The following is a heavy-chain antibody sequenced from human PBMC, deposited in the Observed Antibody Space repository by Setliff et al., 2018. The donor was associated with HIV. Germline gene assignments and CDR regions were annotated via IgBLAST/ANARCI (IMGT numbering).Heavy chain of an antibody. V-gene: IGHV3-53*01. J-gene: IGHJ2*01. CDR1: GFTVSSNY. Sequence: PGGSLRLSCAASGFTVSSNYMSWVRQAPGKGLEWVSLIYSGGSTYYSDSVKGRFTISRDNSKKTLYLQMNNLRAEDTAVYYCARASAHLLYWYFDLWVRGTLVTVSS. CDR2: IYSGGST. CDR3: ARASAHLLYWYFDL.